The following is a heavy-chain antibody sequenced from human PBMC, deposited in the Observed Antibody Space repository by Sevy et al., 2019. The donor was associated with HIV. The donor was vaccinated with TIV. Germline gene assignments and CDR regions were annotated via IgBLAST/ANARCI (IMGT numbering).Heavy chain of an antibody. CDR3: ARGGGNGWYYFDY. J-gene: IGHJ4*02. Sequence: ASVKVSCKASGCTFSSYGISWVRQAPGQGLEWMGGIIPILGTVNYAQMFQGRVTITADESTKTAYMELSSLRSEDTAVYYCARGGGNGWYYFDYWGQETLVTVSS. CDR1: GCTFSSYG. CDR2: IIPILGTV. D-gene: IGHD6-19*01. V-gene: IGHV1-69*13.